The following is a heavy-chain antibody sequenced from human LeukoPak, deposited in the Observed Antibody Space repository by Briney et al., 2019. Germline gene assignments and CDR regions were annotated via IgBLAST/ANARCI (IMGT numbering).Heavy chain of an antibody. V-gene: IGHV3-11*01. J-gene: IGHJ4*02. D-gene: IGHD6-13*01. Sequence: GGSLRLSCAASGFTFSDYYMSWIRRAPGKGLEWVSYISSSGSTIYYADSVKGRFTISRDNAKNSLYLQMNSLRAEDTAVYYCASEGRQLALTYWGQGTLVNVSS. CDR1: GFTFSDYY. CDR3: ASEGRQLALTY. CDR2: ISSSGSTI.